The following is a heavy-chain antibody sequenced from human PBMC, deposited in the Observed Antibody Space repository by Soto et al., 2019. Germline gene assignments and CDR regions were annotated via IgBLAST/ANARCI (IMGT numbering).Heavy chain of an antibody. CDR2: INQDGSEK. V-gene: IGHV3-7*01. J-gene: IGHJ4*02. CDR1: GFTFSIYW. Sequence: PGGSLRRSCAASGFTFSIYWMDWVRQAPGKGLEWVANINQDGSEKYYVDSVKGRFTISRDNAKNSLYLQMSSLTAEDSAMYYCARSLDYWGQGTLVTVSS. CDR3: ARSLDY.